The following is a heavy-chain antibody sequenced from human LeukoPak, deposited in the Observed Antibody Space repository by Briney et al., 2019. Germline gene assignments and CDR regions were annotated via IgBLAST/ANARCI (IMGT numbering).Heavy chain of an antibody. Sequence: PSETLSLTCTVSGGSISSGDYYWSWIRQPPGKGLEWIGYIYYSGSTYYNPSLKSRVTISVDTSKNQFSLKLSSVTAADTAVYYCARVSSPPYDILTGKDAFDIWGQGTMVTVSS. CDR1: GGSISSGDYY. D-gene: IGHD3-9*01. V-gene: IGHV4-30-4*01. J-gene: IGHJ3*02. CDR3: ARVSSPPYDILTGKDAFDI. CDR2: IYYSGST.